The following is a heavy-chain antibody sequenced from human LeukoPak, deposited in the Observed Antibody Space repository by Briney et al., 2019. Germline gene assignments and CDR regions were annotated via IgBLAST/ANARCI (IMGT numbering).Heavy chain of an antibody. D-gene: IGHD6-13*01. V-gene: IGHV3-23*01. CDR1: GFTFSSYG. CDR2: ISGSGGST. J-gene: IGHJ5*02. CDR3: AKAPSSRIAAAGTGNWFDP. Sequence: GGSLRLSCAASGFTFSSYGMSWVRQAPGKGLKWVSAISGSGGSTYYADSVKGRFTISRDNSKNTLYLQMNSLRAEDTAVYYCAKAPSSRIAAAGTGNWFDPWAREPWSPSPQ.